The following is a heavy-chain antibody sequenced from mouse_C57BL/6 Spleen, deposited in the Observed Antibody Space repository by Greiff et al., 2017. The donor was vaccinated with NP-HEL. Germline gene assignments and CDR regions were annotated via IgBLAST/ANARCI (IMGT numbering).Heavy chain of an antibody. D-gene: IGHD1-1*01. CDR3: ARRGVVATRYLDY. Sequence: QVQLKESGAELVMPGASVKLSCKASGYTFTSYWMHWVQQRPGQGLEWIGEIDPSDSSTNYNPQFKGKSTFTVDESSSTAYRQLSSLTSEDSAVYYWARRGVVATRYLDYWGQGTTRTVSS. J-gene: IGHJ2*01. V-gene: IGHV1-69*01. CDR2: IDPSDSST. CDR1: GYTFTSYW.